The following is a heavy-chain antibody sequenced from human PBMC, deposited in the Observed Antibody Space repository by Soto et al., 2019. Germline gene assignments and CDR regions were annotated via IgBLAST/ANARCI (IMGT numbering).Heavy chain of an antibody. V-gene: IGHV4-34*01. CDR3: ARGGRWYFAY. Sequence: PSETLSLTCAVYGGSFSGYYWSWIRQPPGKGLEWIGEINHSGSTHYNPSLKSRLTISVDTSKNQFSLKLSSVTAADTAVYYCARGGRWYFAYWGQGTLLTVPS. J-gene: IGHJ4*02. CDR2: INHSGST. D-gene: IGHD2-15*01. CDR1: GGSFSGYY.